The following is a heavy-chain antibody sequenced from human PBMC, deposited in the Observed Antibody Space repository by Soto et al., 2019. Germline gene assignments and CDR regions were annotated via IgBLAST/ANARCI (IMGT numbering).Heavy chain of an antibody. CDR1: GGSFSGYY. J-gene: IGHJ6*02. CDR3: ARVATVTPHGTNYYGMDV. CDR2: INHSGST. V-gene: IGHV4-34*01. D-gene: IGHD4-17*01. Sequence: SETLSLTCAVYGGSFSGYYWSWIRQPPGKGLEWIGEINHSGSTNYNPSLKSRVTISVDTSKNQFSLKLSSVTAADTAVYYCARVATVTPHGTNYYGMDVWGQGTTVTVSS.